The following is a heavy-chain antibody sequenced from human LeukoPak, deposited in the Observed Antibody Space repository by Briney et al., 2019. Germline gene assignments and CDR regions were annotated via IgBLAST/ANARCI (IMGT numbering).Heavy chain of an antibody. CDR3: ARDRGMITFGGVIGPAWFVP. V-gene: IGHV4-4*07. CDR2: IYTSGST. Sequence: PSETLSLTCTVSGGSISSYYWSWIRQPAGKGLEWIGRIYTSGSTNYNPSLKSRVTMSVDTSKNQFSLKLSSVTAADTAVYYCARDRGMITFGGVIGPAWFVPWGQGTLVTVSS. J-gene: IGHJ5*02. D-gene: IGHD3-16*02. CDR1: GGSISSYY.